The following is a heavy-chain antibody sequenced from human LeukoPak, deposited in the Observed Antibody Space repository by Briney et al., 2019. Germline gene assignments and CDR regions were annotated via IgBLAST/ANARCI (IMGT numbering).Heavy chain of an antibody. Sequence: PGGSLRLSCAASGFTFSSYSMNWVRQAPGKGLEWVSFISSSSSYIYYADSVKGRFTISRDNAKNSLYLQMNSLRAEDTAVYYCARYSGSYSGLDYWGQGTLVTVSS. V-gene: IGHV3-21*01. D-gene: IGHD1-26*01. CDR3: ARYSGSYSGLDY. CDR1: GFTFSSYS. J-gene: IGHJ4*02. CDR2: ISSSSSYI.